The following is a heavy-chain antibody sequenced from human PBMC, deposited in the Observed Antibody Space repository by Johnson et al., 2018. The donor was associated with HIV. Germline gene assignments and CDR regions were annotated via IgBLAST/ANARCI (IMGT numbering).Heavy chain of an antibody. D-gene: IGHD6-13*01. CDR2: ISYDGNNK. Sequence: QVQLVESGGGVVQPGGSLRLSCAASGFTFSSYAMHWVRQAPGKGLEWVAVISYDGNNKYYADSVKGRFTISRDNSKNTLYLQMNSLRAEDTAVYYCARDGAGYSSSWYVPAGAFDIWGQGTMVTVSS. CDR3: ARDGAGYSSSWYVPAGAFDI. V-gene: IGHV3-30-3*01. CDR1: GFTFSSYA. J-gene: IGHJ3*02.